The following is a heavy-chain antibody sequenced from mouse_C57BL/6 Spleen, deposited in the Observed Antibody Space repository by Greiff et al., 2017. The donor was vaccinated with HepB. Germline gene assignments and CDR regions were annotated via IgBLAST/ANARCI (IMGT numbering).Heavy chain of an antibody. CDR2: ISGGGGNT. V-gene: IGHV5-9*01. CDR3: ARHFDYDEDYAMDY. J-gene: IGHJ4*01. CDR1: GFTFSSYT. D-gene: IGHD2-4*01. Sequence: EVKLLESGGGLVKPGGSLKLSCAASGFTFSSYTMSWVRQTPEKRLEWVATISGGGGNTYYPDSVKGRFTISRDNAKNTLYLQMSSLRSEDTALYYCARHFDYDEDYAMDYWGQGTSVTVSS.